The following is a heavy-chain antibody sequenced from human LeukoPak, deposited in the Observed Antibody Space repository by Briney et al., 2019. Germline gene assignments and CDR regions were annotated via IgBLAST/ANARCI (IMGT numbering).Heavy chain of an antibody. CDR3: ARDSYGDGYNQLGGAFDY. V-gene: IGHV4-59*01. Sequence: SETLSLTCTVSGGSISSYYWSWIRQPPGDVLGWIGYIYYRGSTNYNPSLKSRVTISVDTSKNQFSLKLSSVTAADTAVYYCARDSYGDGYNQLGGAFDYWGQGTLVTVSS. D-gene: IGHD5-24*01. J-gene: IGHJ4*02. CDR2: IYYRGST. CDR1: GGSISSYY.